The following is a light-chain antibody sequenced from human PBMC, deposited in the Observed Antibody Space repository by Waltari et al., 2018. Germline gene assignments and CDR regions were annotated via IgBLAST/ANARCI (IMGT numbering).Light chain of an antibody. CDR2: GAS. Sequence: EIVLTQSPGTLSLSPGERGTLSCRASQSVSRFLAWYQQKPGQAPRLLTYGASTRATCIPDRFSGSGSGTDFSLTISRLEPEDFAVYYCQKYDRLPATFGQGTKVEIK. CDR1: QSVSRF. V-gene: IGKV3-20*01. CDR3: QKYDRLPAT. J-gene: IGKJ1*01.